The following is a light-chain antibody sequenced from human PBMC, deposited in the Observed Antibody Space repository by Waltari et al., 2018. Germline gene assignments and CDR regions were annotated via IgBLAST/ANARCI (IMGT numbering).Light chain of an antibody. Sequence: SALTQPPSASGSPGRSGTISCTGTSRDVGAYDVVSWDRRYPGKAPRLLISEVRKRPSGVPDRFPGSKSGNTASRTVSGLQAEDEAEYYCSSYGGSDSYVFGSGTKVSV. CDR3: SSYGGSDSYV. CDR1: SRDVGAYDV. J-gene: IGLJ1*01. V-gene: IGLV2-8*01. CDR2: EVR.